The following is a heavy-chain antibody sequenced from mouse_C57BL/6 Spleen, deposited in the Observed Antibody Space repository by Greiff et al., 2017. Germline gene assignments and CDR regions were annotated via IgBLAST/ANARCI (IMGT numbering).Heavy chain of an antibody. D-gene: IGHD2-1*01. CDR1: GYTFTDYN. J-gene: IGHJ3*01. CDR3: AREGHGTYKVFAY. Sequence: VQLKQSGPELVKPGASVKMSCKASGYTFTDYNMHWVKQSHGKSLEWIGYINPNNGGTSYNQKFKGKATLTVNKSSSTAYMELRSLTSEDSAVYYGAREGHGTYKVFAYWGQGTLVTVSA. CDR2: INPNNGGT. V-gene: IGHV1-22*01.